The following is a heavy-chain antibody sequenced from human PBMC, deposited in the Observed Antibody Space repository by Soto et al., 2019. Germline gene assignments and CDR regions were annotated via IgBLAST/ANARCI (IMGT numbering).Heavy chain of an antibody. D-gene: IGHD3-10*01. CDR2: INPNSGGT. CDR1: GYTFTGYY. Sequence: ASVKVSCKASGYTFTGYYMHWVRQAPGQGLEWMGWINPNSGGTNYAQKLQGWVTMTRDTSISTAYMELSRLRSDDTAVYYCARDPGASGFGFGEFHFDYWGQGTLVTVSS. J-gene: IGHJ4*02. V-gene: IGHV1-2*04. CDR3: ARDPGASGFGFGEFHFDY.